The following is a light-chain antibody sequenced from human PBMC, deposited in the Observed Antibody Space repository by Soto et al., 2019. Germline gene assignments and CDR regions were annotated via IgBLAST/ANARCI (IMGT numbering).Light chain of an antibody. Sequence: EIVLTQSPGTLSLSPGERATLSCRASQSVSSNRLAWYQQKPGQAPRLLIYSASSRATGIPDRFSGSGSGTDFTLTISRLEPEDFASYYCQQYHSTPRTFGQGTKVEI. CDR2: SAS. CDR3: QQYHSTPRT. CDR1: QSVSSNR. V-gene: IGKV3-20*01. J-gene: IGKJ1*01.